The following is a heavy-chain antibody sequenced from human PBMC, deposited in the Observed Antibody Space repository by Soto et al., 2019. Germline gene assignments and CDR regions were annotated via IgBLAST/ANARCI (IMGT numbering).Heavy chain of an antibody. CDR1: GFTFSSYA. Sequence: EVQLLESGGGLVQPGGSLRLSCAASGFTFSSYAMSWVRQAPGKGLEWVSAISGSGGSTYYADSVKGRFTISRDNSKNTXXLQMNSRRAEDTAVYYCAKDGDTSVQYYYYYGMDVWGQGTTVTVSS. D-gene: IGHD2-21*02. J-gene: IGHJ6*02. CDR2: ISGSGGST. V-gene: IGHV3-23*01. CDR3: AKDGDTSVQYYYYYGMDV.